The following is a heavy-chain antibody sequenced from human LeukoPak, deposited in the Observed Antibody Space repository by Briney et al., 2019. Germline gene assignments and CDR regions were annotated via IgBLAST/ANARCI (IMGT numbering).Heavy chain of an antibody. Sequence: GGSLRLSCAASGFTFDDYTMHWVRQAPGKNLEWISLIGWDGDGANYADSVKGRFTIARDNKKNLLYLQMDSLRSEDTALYFCAKGLCSGGSCCPDHWRQGTLVTVSS. CDR2: IGWDGDGA. J-gene: IGHJ5*02. CDR1: GFTFDDYT. CDR3: AKGLCSGGSCCPDH. D-gene: IGHD2-15*01. V-gene: IGHV3-43*01.